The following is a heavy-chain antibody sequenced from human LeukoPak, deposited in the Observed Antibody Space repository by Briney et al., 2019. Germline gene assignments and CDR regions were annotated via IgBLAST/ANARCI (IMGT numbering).Heavy chain of an antibody. CDR3: ARDGRHNTWQQLVDQSYFDY. CDR1: GYTFTGYY. D-gene: IGHD6-13*01. J-gene: IGHJ4*02. Sequence: ASVKVSCKASGYTFTGYYMHWVRQAPGQGLEWMGWINPNSGGTNYAQKFQGRVTMTRDTSISTAYMELSRLGSDDTAVYYCARDGRHNTWQQLVDQSYFDYWGQGTLVTVSS. CDR2: INPNSGGT. V-gene: IGHV1-2*02.